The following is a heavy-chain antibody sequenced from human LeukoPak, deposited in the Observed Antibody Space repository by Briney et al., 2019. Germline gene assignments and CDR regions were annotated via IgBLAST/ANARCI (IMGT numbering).Heavy chain of an antibody. V-gene: IGHV3-11*01. Sequence: GGSLRLSCAASGFTLKVYYMSWIPQAPGEGVEGVSYIDKSDTTIYYAHSVKARFTIPRHNANNSLYLQMNSLRAEDTAVYYCARRQQSSGWSPNEYYFDYWGQGTLVTVSS. D-gene: IGHD6-13*01. CDR2: IDKSDTTI. J-gene: IGHJ4*02. CDR1: GFTLKVYY. CDR3: ARRQQSSGWSPNEYYFDY.